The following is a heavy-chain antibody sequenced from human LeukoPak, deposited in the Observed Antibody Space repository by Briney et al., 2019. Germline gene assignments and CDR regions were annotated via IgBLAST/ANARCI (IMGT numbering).Heavy chain of an antibody. V-gene: IGHV1-18*01. CDR3: AVGPGYYYGSGSYYLDY. D-gene: IGHD3-10*01. CDR1: GYTFTSYG. CDR2: ISAYNGNT. Sequence: ASVKVSCKASGYTFTSYGISWVRQAPGQGLEWMGWISAYNGNTNYAQKLQGRVTMTTDTSTSTAYTELRSLRSDDTAVYYCAVGPGYYYGSGSYYLDYWGQGTLVTVSS. J-gene: IGHJ4*02.